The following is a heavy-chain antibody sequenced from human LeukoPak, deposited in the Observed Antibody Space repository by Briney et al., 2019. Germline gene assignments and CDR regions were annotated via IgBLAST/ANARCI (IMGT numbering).Heavy chain of an antibody. J-gene: IGHJ4*02. V-gene: IGHV1-46*01. D-gene: IGHD6-13*01. CDR1: GYTFTSYY. CDR2: INPSGGST. Sequence: GASVKVSCKASGYTFTSYYMHWVRQAPGQGLEWMGIINPSGGSTSYAQKFQGRVTMTRDTSTSTVYMELSSLRSEDTAVYYCAITAKDYSSSWSYFDYWGQGTLVTVSS. CDR3: AITAKDYSSSWSYFDY.